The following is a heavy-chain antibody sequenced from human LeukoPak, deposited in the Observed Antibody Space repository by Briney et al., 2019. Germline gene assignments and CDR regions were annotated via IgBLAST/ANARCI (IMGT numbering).Heavy chain of an antibody. CDR1: GYTFTSYV. V-gene: IGHV7-4-1*02. J-gene: IGHJ4*02. CDR3: ARDKGYCSGGSCYDISDY. CDR2: INTNTGNQ. Sequence: GASVKVSRKSSGYTFTSYVMNWVRQAPGQGLDWMGLINTNTGNQTYLQGFTGRFVFSLDTSVSTVYLQISSLKAEDTAVYYCARDKGYCSGGSCYDISDYWGQGTLVTVSS. D-gene: IGHD2-15*01.